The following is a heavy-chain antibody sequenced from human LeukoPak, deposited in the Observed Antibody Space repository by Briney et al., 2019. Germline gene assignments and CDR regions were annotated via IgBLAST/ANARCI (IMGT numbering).Heavy chain of an antibody. J-gene: IGHJ3*02. CDR2: ISGSGGST. V-gene: IGHV3-23*01. CDR1: GGSFSGYY. CDR3: AKERPALGAFDI. Sequence: ETLSLTCAVYGGSFSGYYWSWVRQAPGKGLEWVSAISGSGGSTYYADSVKGRFTISRDNSKNTLYLQMNSLRAEDTAVYYCAKERPALGAFDIWGQGTMVTVSS.